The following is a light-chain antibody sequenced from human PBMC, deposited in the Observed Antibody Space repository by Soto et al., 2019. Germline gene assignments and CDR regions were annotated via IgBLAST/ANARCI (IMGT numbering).Light chain of an antibody. V-gene: IGKV1-5*03. J-gene: IGKJ1*01. Sequence: DIQMTQSPSTLSGSVGDRVTITCRASQTISSWLAWYQQKPGKAPKLLIYKASTLKSGVPSRFSGSGPGTEFTLTISSLQPDDFATYCCQHYNSYSEAVGQGTQVELK. CDR1: QTISSW. CDR2: KAS. CDR3: QHYNSYSEA.